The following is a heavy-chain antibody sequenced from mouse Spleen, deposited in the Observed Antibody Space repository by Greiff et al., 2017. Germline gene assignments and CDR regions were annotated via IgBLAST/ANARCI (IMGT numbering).Heavy chain of an antibody. CDR2: ISSGGSYT. V-gene: IGHV5-9-1*01. D-gene: IGHD1-1*02. J-gene: IGHJ1*01. CDR3: ARGGYYRYFDV. Sequence: EVKVVESGGGLVKPGGSLKLSCAASGFTFSSYAMSWVRQTPEKRLEWVATISSGGSYTYYTDSVKGRFTISRDNAKNTLYLQMSSLRSEDTAMYYCARGGYYRYFDVWGAGTTVTVSS. CDR1: GFTFSSYA.